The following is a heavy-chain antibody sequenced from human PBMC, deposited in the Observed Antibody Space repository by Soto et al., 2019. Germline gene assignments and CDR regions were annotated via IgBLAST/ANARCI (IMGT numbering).Heavy chain of an antibody. CDR3: ARGGNSGYVW. CDR1: GGSFSGYY. Sequence: QVQLQQWGAGLLKPSETLSLTCAVYGGSFSGYYWSWIRQPPGKGLEWIGEINHSGSTNYNPSLKSRVTISVDTSKNQFSPKLSSVTAADTAVYYCARGGNSGYVWWGQGTLVTVSS. V-gene: IGHV4-34*01. J-gene: IGHJ4*02. D-gene: IGHD5-12*01. CDR2: INHSGST.